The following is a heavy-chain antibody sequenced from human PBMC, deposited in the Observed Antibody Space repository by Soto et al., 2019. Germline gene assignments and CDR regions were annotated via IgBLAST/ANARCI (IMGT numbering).Heavy chain of an antibody. CDR1: GFTFSSYS. D-gene: IGHD3-3*01. CDR2: ISSSSSYI. J-gene: IGHJ6*02. Sequence: GGSLRLSCAASGFTFSSYSMNWVRQAPGKGLEWVSSISSSSSYIYYADSVKGRFTISRDNAKNSPYLQMNSLRAEDTAVYYCARDNTLRFLEWLDPRYYYYYYGMDVWGQGTKVTVYS. CDR3: ARDNTLRFLEWLDPRYYYYYYGMDV. V-gene: IGHV3-21*01.